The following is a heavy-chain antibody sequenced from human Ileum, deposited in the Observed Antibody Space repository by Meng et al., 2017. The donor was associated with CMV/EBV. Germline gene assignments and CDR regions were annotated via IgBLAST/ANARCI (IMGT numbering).Heavy chain of an antibody. D-gene: IGHD2-2*01. CDR1: SFSGCY. Sequence: SFSGCYWRWIRQPPGKGLEWIGEINHSGSTTYNPCLKSRVTISVDTSKNQFSLKLSSVTAADTAVYYCARGLLSGCSSTSCYYFDYWGQGTLVTVSS. V-gene: IGHV4-34*01. CDR2: INHSGST. CDR3: ARGLLSGCSSTSCYYFDY. J-gene: IGHJ4*02.